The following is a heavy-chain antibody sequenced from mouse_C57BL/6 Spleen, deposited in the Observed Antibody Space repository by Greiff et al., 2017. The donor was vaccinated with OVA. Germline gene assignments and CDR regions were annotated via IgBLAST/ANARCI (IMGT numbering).Heavy chain of an antibody. D-gene: IGHD1-1*01. CDR2: IDPSDSYT. CDR1: GYTFTSYW. J-gene: IGHJ2*01. Sequence: QVQLKQPGAELVKPGASVKLSCKASGYTFTSYWMQWVKQRPGQGLEWIGEIDPSDSYTNYNQKFKGKATLTVDTSSSTAYMQLSSLTSEDSAVYYCAITTVDYWGQGTTLTVSS. V-gene: IGHV1-50*01. CDR3: AITTVDY.